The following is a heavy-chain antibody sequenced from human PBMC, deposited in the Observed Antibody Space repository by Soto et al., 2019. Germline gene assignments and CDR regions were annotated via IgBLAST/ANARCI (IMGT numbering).Heavy chain of an antibody. Sequence: QVQLQESGPGLVRPSQTLSLTCTVSGGSIRSGGYYWSWIRQHPEKGLECLGSIYYSGSTYYSPSLKRRLTISLATSENQFSLKLNSVTAADTAVYYCALSTGGAYWYFDLWGRGALVTVSS. CDR2: IYYSGST. CDR3: ALSTGGAYWYFDL. V-gene: IGHV4-31*03. J-gene: IGHJ2*01. CDR1: GGSIRSGGYY. D-gene: IGHD2-2*01.